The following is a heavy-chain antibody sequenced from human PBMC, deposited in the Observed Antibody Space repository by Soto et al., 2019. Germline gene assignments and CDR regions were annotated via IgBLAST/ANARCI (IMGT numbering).Heavy chain of an antibody. J-gene: IGHJ4*02. CDR1: GGSISSGDYY. V-gene: IGHV4-30-4*01. D-gene: IGHD3-16*02. Sequence: SETLSLTCTVSGGSISSGDYYWSWIRQPPGKGLEGIGDINYSGSTYYNPSLKSRVTISVDTSKNQFSLKLSSVTAADTAVYYCARYLLSYDYIWGSYRYDYFDYWGQGTLVTVSS. CDR2: INYSGST. CDR3: ARYLLSYDYIWGSYRYDYFDY.